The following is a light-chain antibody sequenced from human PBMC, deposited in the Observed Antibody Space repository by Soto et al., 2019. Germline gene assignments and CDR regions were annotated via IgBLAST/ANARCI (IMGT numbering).Light chain of an antibody. V-gene: IGKV1-39*01. CDR3: QQSYSTPPT. CDR1: QSISSY. CDR2: AAS. J-gene: IGKJ1*01. Sequence: DIQMTQSASSLSASVGDRVTITCRASQSISSYLNWYQQKPGKAPKLLIYAASSLQSGVPSRFSGSGSGTDFTLTISSLQPEDVATYYCQQSYSTPPTLGQGTKVDIK.